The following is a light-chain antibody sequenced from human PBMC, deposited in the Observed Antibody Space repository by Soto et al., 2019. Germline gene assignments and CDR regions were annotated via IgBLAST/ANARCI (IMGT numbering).Light chain of an antibody. CDR3: NSFRVSHLYV. Sequence: QSALTQPASVSGSPGQTITISCTGTSSDIGGYNAVSWYQHHPGKAPKLIIYEVTHRPSGVSDRFSASKSGNMASLTISGLQAEDEADYYCNSFRVSHLYVFGTGTKVTVL. CDR1: SSDIGGYNA. CDR2: EVT. V-gene: IGLV2-14*01. J-gene: IGLJ1*01.